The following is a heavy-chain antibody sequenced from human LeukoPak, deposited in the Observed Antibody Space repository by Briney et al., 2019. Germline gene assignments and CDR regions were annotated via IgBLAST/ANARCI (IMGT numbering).Heavy chain of an antibody. CDR2: ISGNGGST. V-gene: IGHV3-64D*09. J-gene: IGHJ4*02. D-gene: IGHD2-15*01. CDR3: VKDSTALGYCSGGRCPHFDY. Sequence: PGGSLRLSCSASGFTFSNYAMHWGRQVPGKGLEYVSGISGNGGSTYYADSMKGRFTTSRDNSKNTLFLQMSSLRVEDSAVYYCVKDSTALGYCSGGRCPHFDYWGQGTVVTVSS. CDR1: GFTFSNYA.